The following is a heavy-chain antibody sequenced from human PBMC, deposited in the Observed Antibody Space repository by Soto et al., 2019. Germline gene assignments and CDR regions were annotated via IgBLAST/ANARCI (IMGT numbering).Heavy chain of an antibody. Sequence: PGESLKISCKGSGYSFTSYWISWVRQMPGKGLEWMGRIDPSDSYTNYSPSFQGHVTISADKSISTAYLQWSSLKASDTAMYYCARGAGISPSHYYYGMDVWGQGTTVTVSS. V-gene: IGHV5-10-1*01. CDR2: IDPSDSYT. D-gene: IGHD6-19*01. J-gene: IGHJ6*02. CDR1: GYSFTSYW. CDR3: ARGAGISPSHYYYGMDV.